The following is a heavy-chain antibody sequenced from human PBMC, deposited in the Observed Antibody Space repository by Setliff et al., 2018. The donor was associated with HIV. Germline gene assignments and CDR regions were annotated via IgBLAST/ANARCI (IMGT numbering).Heavy chain of an antibody. V-gene: IGHV4-34*01. CDR2: VNHSRRS. J-gene: IGHJ4*02. Sequence: SETLSLSCAASGFTFSSYWMSWLRQPPGKGLEWIGEVNHSRRSNYNPSLKSRVAISVDMSKNQFSLKLRSVTAADTAVYYCARHGRYSGRYLHYFDYWGQGTLVTVSS. CDR1: GFTFSSYW. CDR3: ARHGRYSGRYLHYFDY. D-gene: IGHD1-26*01.